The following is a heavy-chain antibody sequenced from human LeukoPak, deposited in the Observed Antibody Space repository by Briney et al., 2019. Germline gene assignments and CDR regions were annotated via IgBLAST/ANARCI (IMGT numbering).Heavy chain of an antibody. CDR2: IYSGGST. J-gene: IGHJ4*02. CDR3: ARGDSGSWNYKRGFDY. D-gene: IGHD1-26*01. V-gene: IGHV3-53*01. CDR1: GLTVSSNY. Sequence: PGGSLRLSCAASGLTVSSNYMSWVRQAPGKGLEWVSVIYSGGSTEYTDSVKGRFTISRDNSKNMVYPQMNSLRAEDTAVYYCARGDSGSWNYKRGFDYWGQGTLVTVSS.